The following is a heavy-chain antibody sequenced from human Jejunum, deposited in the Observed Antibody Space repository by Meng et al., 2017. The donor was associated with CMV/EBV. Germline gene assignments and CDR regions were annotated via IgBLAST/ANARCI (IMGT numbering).Heavy chain of an antibody. CDR2: IKYDGTQK. D-gene: IGHD3-3*01. CDR3: ARVVYHFWSGRYNSGPSYWYFDV. V-gene: IGHV3-7*04. Sequence: SWVRQAPVKGLEWVANIKYDGTQKYYVDSLKGRFTISRDNAKDSLYLQMNHLRAEDTAVYYCARVVYHFWSGRYNSGPSYWYFDVWGRGTRVTVSS. J-gene: IGHJ2*01.